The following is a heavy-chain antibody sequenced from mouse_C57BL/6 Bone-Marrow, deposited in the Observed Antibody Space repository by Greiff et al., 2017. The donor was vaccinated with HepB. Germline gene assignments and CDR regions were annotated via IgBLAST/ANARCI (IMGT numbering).Heavy chain of an antibody. CDR1: GFNIKDDY. CDR3: TTLNTTVVDFDY. J-gene: IGHJ2*01. Sequence: VQLKQSGAELVRPGASVKLSCTASGFNIKDDYMHWVKQRPEQGLEWIGWIDPENGDTEYASKFQGKATITADTSSNTAYLQLSSLTSEDTAVYYCTTLNTTVVDFDYGGQGTTLTVSS. V-gene: IGHV14-4*01. CDR2: IDPENGDT. D-gene: IGHD1-1*01.